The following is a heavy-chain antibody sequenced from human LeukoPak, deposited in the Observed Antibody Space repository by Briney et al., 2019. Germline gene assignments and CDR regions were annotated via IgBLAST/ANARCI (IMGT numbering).Heavy chain of an antibody. V-gene: IGHV4-59*01. D-gene: IGHD3-22*01. CDR1: GGSISSYY. Sequence: PSETLSLTCTVSGGSISSYYWSWIRQPPGKGLEWIGYIYYSGRTNYNPSLKSRVTISVATSKNQFSLKLSSVTAADTAVYYCAREDYYDSSGYYWGAFDIWGQGTMVTVSS. CDR2: IYYSGRT. J-gene: IGHJ3*02. CDR3: AREDYYDSSGYYWGAFDI.